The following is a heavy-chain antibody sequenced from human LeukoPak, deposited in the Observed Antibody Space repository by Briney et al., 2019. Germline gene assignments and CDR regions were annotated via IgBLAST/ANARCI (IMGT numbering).Heavy chain of an antibody. Sequence: GASVKVSRKASGYTFTGYHMHWVRQAPGQGLEWMGWINPNSGGTNYAQKFQGRVTMTRDTSISTAYMELSRLRSDDTAVYYCARVRGYSGYDLDYWGQGTLVTVSS. V-gene: IGHV1-2*02. CDR1: GYTFTGYH. CDR2: INPNSGGT. J-gene: IGHJ4*02. CDR3: ARVRGYSGYDLDY. D-gene: IGHD5-12*01.